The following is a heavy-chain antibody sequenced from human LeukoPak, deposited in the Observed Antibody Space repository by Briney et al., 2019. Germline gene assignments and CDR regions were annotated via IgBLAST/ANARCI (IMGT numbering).Heavy chain of an antibody. D-gene: IGHD1-26*01. Sequence: ASVKVSCKASGYTFTSYDVNWVRQATGQGLEWMGWMNPNSGNTGYAQKFQGRVTMTRNTSISTAYMELSSLRSEDTAVYYCELRGALQRYYFDYWGQGTLVTVSS. CDR2: MNPNSGNT. CDR3: ELRGALQRYYFDY. CDR1: GYTFTSYD. J-gene: IGHJ4*02. V-gene: IGHV1-8*02.